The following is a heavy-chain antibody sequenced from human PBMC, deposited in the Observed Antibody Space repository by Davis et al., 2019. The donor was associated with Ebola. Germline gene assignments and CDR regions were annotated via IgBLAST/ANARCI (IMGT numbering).Heavy chain of an antibody. Sequence: GESLKISCAASGFTFDDYAMHWVRQAPGKGLVWVSRINSDGSSTSYADSVKGRFTISRDNAKNTLYLQKNSLRVEDTAVYYCAREVATTNDAFDIWGQGTMVSVSS. CDR3: AREVATTNDAFDI. CDR2: INSDGSST. CDR1: GFTFDDYA. J-gene: IGHJ3*02. D-gene: IGHD5-24*01. V-gene: IGHV3-74*01.